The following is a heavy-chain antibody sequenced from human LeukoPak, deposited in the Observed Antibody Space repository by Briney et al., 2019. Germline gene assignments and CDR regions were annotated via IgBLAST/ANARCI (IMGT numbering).Heavy chain of an antibody. D-gene: IGHD6-13*01. CDR2: ISYDGSNK. CDR3: YETSAAGTGY. CDR1: GFTFSSYG. V-gene: IGHV3-30*03. J-gene: IGHJ4*02. Sequence: GGSLRLSCAASGFTFSSYGMHWVRQAPGKGPEWVAVISYDGSNKYYADSVKGRFTISRDNSKNTLYLQMNSLRAEDTAVYYCYETSAAGTGYWGQGTLVTVSS.